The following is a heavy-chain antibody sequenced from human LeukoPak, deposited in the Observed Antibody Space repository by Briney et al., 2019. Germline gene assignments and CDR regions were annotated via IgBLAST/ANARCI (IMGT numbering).Heavy chain of an antibody. CDR3: ARGNYASGNYYNVAFDY. D-gene: IGHD3-10*01. CDR2: IYPADSDT. V-gene: IGHV5-51*01. Sequence: GESLKISCKGSGYSFTSYWIGWVRQMPGKGLEWMGIIYPADSDTKYRPSFQGQVTVSADKSITTAYLQWSSLEASDTAIYYCARGNYASGNYYNVAFDYWGQGTLVT. CDR1: GYSFTSYW. J-gene: IGHJ4*02.